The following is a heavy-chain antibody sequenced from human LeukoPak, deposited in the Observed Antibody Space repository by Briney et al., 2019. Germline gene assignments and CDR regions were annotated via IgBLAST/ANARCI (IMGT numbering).Heavy chain of an antibody. J-gene: IGHJ4*02. D-gene: IGHD3-10*01. V-gene: IGHV3-30*02. CDR3: AKDVYGSGSYFDY. CDR1: GFTFSSYG. Sequence: GGSLRLSCAASGFTFSSYGMHWVRQAPGKGLEWVAFIRYDGSNKYYADSVKGRLTISRDNSKNTLYLQMNSLRAEDTAVYYCAKDVYGSGSYFDYWGQGTPVTVSS. CDR2: IRYDGSNK.